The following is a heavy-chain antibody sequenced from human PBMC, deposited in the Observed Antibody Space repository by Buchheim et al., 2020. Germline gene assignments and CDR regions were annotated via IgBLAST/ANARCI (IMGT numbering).Heavy chain of an antibody. V-gene: IGHV4-30-2*01. CDR1: GDSISSGGYL. CDR2: MYQTGST. Sequence: QLQLQESGSGLVKPSQTLSLTCAVSGDSISSGGYLWSWIRQPPGKGLEWIGYMYQTGSTYYNPSLKSRVTISVDRSKNQFSLKLTSVTAADTAVYYCARGSLNYFDTSGLRGAWFDPWGQGTL. J-gene: IGHJ5*02. D-gene: IGHD3-22*01. CDR3: ARGSLNYFDTSGLRGAWFDP.